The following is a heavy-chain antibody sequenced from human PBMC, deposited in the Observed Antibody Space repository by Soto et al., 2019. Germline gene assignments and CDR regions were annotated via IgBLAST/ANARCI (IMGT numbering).Heavy chain of an antibody. D-gene: IGHD5-12*01. CDR1: GYTFTNYA. Sequence: QVQLVQSGAEEKKPGASVKVSCKASGYTFTNYAMHWVRQAPGQRLEWMGWINAGNGNTKYSQKFQGRVTITSDTSASTAYMQLSSLRSEDTAVYYCARVSGYYLLDYWGQGPLVTVSS. CDR2: INAGNGNT. J-gene: IGHJ4*02. CDR3: ARVSGYYLLDY. V-gene: IGHV1-3*05.